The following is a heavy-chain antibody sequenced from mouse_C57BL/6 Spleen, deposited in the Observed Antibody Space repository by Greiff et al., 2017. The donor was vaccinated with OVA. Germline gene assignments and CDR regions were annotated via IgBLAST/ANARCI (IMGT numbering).Heavy chain of an antibody. CDR3: ARRDPEHYYAMDY. J-gene: IGHJ4*01. V-gene: IGHV1-52*01. Sequence: VQLQQSGAELVRPGSSVKLSCKASGYTFTSYWMHWVKQRPIQGLEWIGNIDPSDSETHYNQKFKDKATLTVDKSSSTAYMQLSSLTSEDSAVYYCARRDPEHYYAMDYWGQGTSVTVSS. CDR2: IDPSDSET. CDR1: GYTFTSYW. D-gene: IGHD3-3*01.